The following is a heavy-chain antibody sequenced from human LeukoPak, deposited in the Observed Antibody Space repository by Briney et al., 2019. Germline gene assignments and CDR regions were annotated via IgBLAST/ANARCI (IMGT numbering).Heavy chain of an antibody. Sequence: GGSLRLSCAASGFTFSSYWMHWVRQAPGKGLEWVSGISGSGGSTYYADSVKGRFTISRDNSKNTLYLQMNSLRVEDTAVYYCAKKYYYDSSGYYFQHWGQGTLVTVSS. CDR2: ISGSGGST. V-gene: IGHV3-23*01. J-gene: IGHJ1*01. D-gene: IGHD3-22*01. CDR1: GFTFSSYW. CDR3: AKKYYYDSSGYYFQH.